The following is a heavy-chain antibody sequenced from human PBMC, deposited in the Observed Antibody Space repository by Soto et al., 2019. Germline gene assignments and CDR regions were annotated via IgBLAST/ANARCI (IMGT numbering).Heavy chain of an antibody. V-gene: IGHV4-34*01. Sequence: QVQLQQWGAGLLKPSETLSLTCAVYGRSFSGYYWSWIRQSPGKGLEWIGEINHSGSTNYNPSLKSRVTILIDAPKNQFSLKMSSVTAADTAVYYCARSPYMDVWGKGPTVIVSS. CDR3: ARSPYMDV. CDR1: GRSFSGYY. J-gene: IGHJ6*03. CDR2: INHSGST.